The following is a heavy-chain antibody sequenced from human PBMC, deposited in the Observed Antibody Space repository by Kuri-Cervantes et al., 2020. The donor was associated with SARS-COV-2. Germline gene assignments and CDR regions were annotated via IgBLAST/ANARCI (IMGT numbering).Heavy chain of an antibody. D-gene: IGHD4/OR15-4a*01. J-gene: IGHJ4*02. Sequence: GGSLRLSCEVSGFTFSDYGTHWVRQAPANGLEWVAIISYDGSKRYYTDSVKGRFTISKDISKNTLYLEMNSLRVEDTAVYYCARPLGDYGSSSYDVQHYLDYWGQGTLVTVSS. CDR3: ARPLGDYGSSSYDVQHYLDY. CDR2: ISYDGSKR. CDR1: GFTFSDYG. V-gene: IGHV3-30-3*01.